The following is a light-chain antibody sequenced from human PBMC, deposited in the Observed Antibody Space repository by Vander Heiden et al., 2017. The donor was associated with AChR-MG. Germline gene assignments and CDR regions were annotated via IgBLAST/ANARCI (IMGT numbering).Light chain of an antibody. CDR1: SGSIATRY. CDR3: QSYVNNTWV. Sequence: LLTQPHSVSGFPRQTVAISCSRGSGSIATRYVQWYQQRPGRGPTTVIYEDVKRPSGVSDRFSGAIDRSSNSASLTISGLQPEDEAYYFCQSYVNNTWVFGGGTKLTVL. J-gene: IGLJ3*02. CDR2: EDV. V-gene: IGLV6-57*03.